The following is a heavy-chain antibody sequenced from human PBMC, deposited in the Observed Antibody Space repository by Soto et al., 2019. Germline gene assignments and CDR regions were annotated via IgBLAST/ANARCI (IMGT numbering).Heavy chain of an antibody. CDR1: GFTFSSYG. J-gene: IGHJ4*02. Sequence: QVQLVESGGGVVQPGRSLRLSCAASGFTFSSYGMHWVRQAPGKGLEWVAVISYDGSNKYYADSVKGRFTISRDNSKNTLYLQMNSLRAEDTAVYYCAKGAGALNWGQGTLVTVSS. CDR2: ISYDGSNK. CDR3: AKGAGALN. D-gene: IGHD3-10*01. V-gene: IGHV3-30*18.